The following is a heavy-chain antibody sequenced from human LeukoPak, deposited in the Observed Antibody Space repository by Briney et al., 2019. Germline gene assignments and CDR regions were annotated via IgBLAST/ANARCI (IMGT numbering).Heavy chain of an antibody. CDR1: GYTFTGYY. Sequence: ASVKVSCKASGYTFTGYYMHWVRQAPGQGLGWMGWINPNSGGTNYAQKFQGRVTMTRDTSISTAYMELSRLRSDDTAVYYCARGNFYGGNSGTLWGQGTLVTVSS. CDR3: ARGNFYGGNSGTL. D-gene: IGHD4-23*01. CDR2: INPNSGGT. J-gene: IGHJ4*02. V-gene: IGHV1-2*02.